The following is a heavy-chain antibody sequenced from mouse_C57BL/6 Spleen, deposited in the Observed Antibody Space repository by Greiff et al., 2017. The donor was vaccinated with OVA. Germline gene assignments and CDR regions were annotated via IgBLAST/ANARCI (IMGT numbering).Heavy chain of an antibody. CDR1: GYTFTSYW. Sequence: QVQLQQPGAELAKPGASVKMSCKASGYTFTSYWITWVKQRPGQGLAWIGDIYPGSGSTNYNEKFKSKATLTVDTSSSTAYMQLSSLTSEDSAVYYCARRYGSSPYWYFDVWGTGTTVTVSS. CDR2: IYPGSGST. J-gene: IGHJ1*03. D-gene: IGHD1-1*01. CDR3: ARRYGSSPYWYFDV. V-gene: IGHV1-55*01.